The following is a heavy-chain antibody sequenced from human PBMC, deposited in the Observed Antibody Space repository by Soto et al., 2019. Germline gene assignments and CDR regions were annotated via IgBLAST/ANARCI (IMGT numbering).Heavy chain of an antibody. D-gene: IGHD6-19*01. CDR3: TRYSSGWSGDNWFDP. CDR1: GFTFGDYA. V-gene: IGHV3-49*03. CDR2: IRSKAYGGTT. Sequence: GGSLRLSCTASGFTFGDYAMSWFRQAPGKGLEWVGFIRSKAYGGTTEYAASVKGRFTISRDDSKSIAYLQMNSLKTEDTAVYYCTRYSSGWSGDNWFDPWGQGTLVTVSS. J-gene: IGHJ5*02.